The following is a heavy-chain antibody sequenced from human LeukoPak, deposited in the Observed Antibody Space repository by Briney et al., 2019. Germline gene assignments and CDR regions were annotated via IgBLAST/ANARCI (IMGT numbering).Heavy chain of an antibody. CDR2: MSSSGSTI. CDR1: GFXFSSYE. D-gene: IGHD3-10*01. CDR3: ARAVYYYGSGSPFTFDY. V-gene: IGHV3-48*03. J-gene: IGHJ4*02. Sequence: PGGSLRLSCAASGFXFSSYEINWVRQAPGKGLEWVSYMSSSGSTIYYADSVKGRFTISRDNAKNSLYLQMNSLRAEDTAVYYCARAVYYYGSGSPFTFDYWGQGTLVTVSS.